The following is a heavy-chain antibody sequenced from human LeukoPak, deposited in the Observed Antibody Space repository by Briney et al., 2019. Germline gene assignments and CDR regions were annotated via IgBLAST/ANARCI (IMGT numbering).Heavy chain of an antibody. J-gene: IGHJ6*02. CDR3: AKGGAAYYYYYGMDV. D-gene: IGHD6-13*01. CDR2: IKQDGSEK. Sequence: GESLRLSCAASGFTFSSYWMSWVRQAPGKGLEWVANIKQDGSEKYYADSVKGRFTISRDNSKNTLYLQMNSLRAEDTAVYYCAKGGAAYYYYYGMDVWGQGTTVTVSS. V-gene: IGHV3-7*01. CDR1: GFTFSSYW.